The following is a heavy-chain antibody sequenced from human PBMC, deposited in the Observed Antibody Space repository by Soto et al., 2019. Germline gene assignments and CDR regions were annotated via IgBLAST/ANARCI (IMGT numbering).Heavy chain of an antibody. CDR3: ARELDDCSGGSCYSGNWFDP. Sequence: SETLSLTCTVSGGSISSGGYYWSWIRQHPGKGLEWIGYIYYSGSTYYNPSLKSRVTISVDTSKNQFSLKLSSVTAADTAVYYCARELDDCSGGSCYSGNWFDPWGQGTLVTVS. V-gene: IGHV4-31*03. CDR2: IYYSGST. J-gene: IGHJ5*02. CDR1: GGSISSGGYY. D-gene: IGHD2-15*01.